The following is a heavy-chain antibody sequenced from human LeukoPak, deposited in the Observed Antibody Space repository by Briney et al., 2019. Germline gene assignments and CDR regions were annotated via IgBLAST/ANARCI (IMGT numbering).Heavy chain of an antibody. CDR1: GYSFTSYW. J-gene: IGHJ6*02. CDR3: ARHVPAAGPYYYGMDV. D-gene: IGHD6-13*01. V-gene: IGHV5-51*01. Sequence: GESLKISCKGSGYSFTSYWIGWVRQMPGKGLEWMGIIYPGDSDTRYSPSFQGQVTISADKSISTAYLQWSSLKASDSAMYYCARHVPAAGPYYYGMDVWGQGTTVTDSS. CDR2: IYPGDSDT.